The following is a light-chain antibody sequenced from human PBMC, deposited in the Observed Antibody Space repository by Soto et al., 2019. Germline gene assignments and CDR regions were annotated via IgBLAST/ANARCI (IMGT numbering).Light chain of an antibody. CDR1: QSISNH. J-gene: IGKJ1*01. Sequence: DIQMTQSPSSLSASVGDRVTITCRASQSISNHLCWYQHKPGKAPKLLIYAASSLQSGVPSRFSGSVSGTDFTLTISSLQPEDFSTYYCQQTSSTPWTFGQGTKVDIK. V-gene: IGKV1-39*01. CDR3: QQTSSTPWT. CDR2: AAS.